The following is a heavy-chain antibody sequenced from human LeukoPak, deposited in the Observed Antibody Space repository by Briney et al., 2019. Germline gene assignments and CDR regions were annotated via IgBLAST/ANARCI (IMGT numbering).Heavy chain of an antibody. J-gene: IGHJ6*02. V-gene: IGHV4-30-2*01. CDR1: GGSISSGGYS. Sequence: PSETLSLTCAVSGGSISSGGYSWSWIRQPPGKGLEWIGYIYHSESTYYNPSLKSRVTISVDRSKNQFSLKLSSVTAADTAVYYCARDFHGMDVWGQGTTVTVSS. CDR3: ARDFHGMDV. CDR2: IYHSEST.